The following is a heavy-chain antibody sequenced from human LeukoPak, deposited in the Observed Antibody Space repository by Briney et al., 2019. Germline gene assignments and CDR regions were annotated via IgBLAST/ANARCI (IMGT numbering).Heavy chain of an antibody. V-gene: IGHV4-38-2*02. CDR1: AYSISSGYY. Sequence: SETLSLTCTVSAYSISSGYYWGWIRQPPGKGLEWIGSLSHSGSTYYNPSLKSRVTISVDTSKNQFSLRLRSVTAADTAVYCARGRPAATPMDYWGQGMLVTVSS. CDR3: ARGRPAATPMDY. D-gene: IGHD2-2*01. J-gene: IGHJ4*02. CDR2: LSHSGST.